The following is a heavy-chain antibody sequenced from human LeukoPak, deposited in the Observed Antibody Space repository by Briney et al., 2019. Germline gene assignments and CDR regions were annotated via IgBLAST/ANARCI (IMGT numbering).Heavy chain of an antibody. CDR3: AKELADTAMVLPFDY. J-gene: IGHJ4*02. D-gene: IGHD5-18*01. V-gene: IGHV3-23*01. Sequence: GGSLRLSCAASGFTFSSYAMSWVRQAPGKGLEWVSAISGSGGSTHYADSVRGRFTISRDNSKNTLYLQMNSLRAEDTAVYYCAKELADTAMVLPFDYWGQGTLVTVSS. CDR1: GFTFSSYA. CDR2: ISGSGGST.